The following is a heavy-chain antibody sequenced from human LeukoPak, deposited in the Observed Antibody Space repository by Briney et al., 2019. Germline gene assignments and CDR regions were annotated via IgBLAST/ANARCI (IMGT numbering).Heavy chain of an antibody. V-gene: IGHV4-61*02. CDR1: GGSISSGSYY. D-gene: IGHD6-13*01. Sequence: SETLSLTCTVSGGSISSGSYYWSWIRQPAGKGLEWIGRIYTSGSTNYNPSLKSRVTISVDTSKNQFSLKLSSVTAADTAVYHCARVGAAAFDPWGQGTLVTVSS. CDR3: ARVGAAAFDP. J-gene: IGHJ5*02. CDR2: IYTSGST.